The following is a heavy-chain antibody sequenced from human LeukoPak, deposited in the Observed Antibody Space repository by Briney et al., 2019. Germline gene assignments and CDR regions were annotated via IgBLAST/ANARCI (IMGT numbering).Heavy chain of an antibody. V-gene: IGHV4-31*03. CDR3: ARDQDVGPLDY. D-gene: IGHD1-26*01. CDR2: IYYSGTT. Sequence: SQTLSLTCTVSGGSITSGGYYWSWIRQHPGKGLEWIGYIYYSGTTYYNPSLNNRLNISVDTSKNQFSLNLSSVTAADTAVYYCARDQDVGPLDYWGQGTLVTVSS. CDR1: GGSITSGGYY. J-gene: IGHJ4*02.